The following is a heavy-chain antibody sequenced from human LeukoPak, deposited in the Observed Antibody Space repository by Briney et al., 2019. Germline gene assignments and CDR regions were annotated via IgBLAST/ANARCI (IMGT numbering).Heavy chain of an antibody. CDR1: GYPFTSYG. Sequence: ASVKVSCKASGYPFTSYGISWVRQAPGQGLEWMGWISAYNGNTNYAQKLQGRVTMTTDTSTSTAYMELRSLRSDDTAVYYCARDYYGSAYYYYGMDVWGKGTTVTVSS. CDR3: ARDYYGSAYYYYGMDV. CDR2: ISAYNGNT. V-gene: IGHV1-18*04. D-gene: IGHD3-10*01. J-gene: IGHJ6*04.